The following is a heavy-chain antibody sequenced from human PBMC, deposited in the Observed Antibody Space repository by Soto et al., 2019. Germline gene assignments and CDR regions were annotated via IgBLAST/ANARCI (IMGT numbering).Heavy chain of an antibody. CDR2: IYYSGST. Sequence: SETLSLTCTVSGGSISSSSYYWGWIRQPPGKGLEWIGSIYYSGSTYYDPSLKSRVTISVDTSKNQFSLKLSSVTAADTAVYYCARLGFGELLGYYYGMDVWGQGTTVTVSS. D-gene: IGHD3-10*01. J-gene: IGHJ6*02. V-gene: IGHV4-39*07. CDR1: GGSISSSSYY. CDR3: ARLGFGELLGYYYGMDV.